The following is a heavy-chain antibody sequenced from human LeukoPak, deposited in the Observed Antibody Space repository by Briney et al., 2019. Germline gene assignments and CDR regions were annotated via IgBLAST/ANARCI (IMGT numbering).Heavy chain of an antibody. Sequence: GASVMVSCKASGYTFTGYYMHWVRQAPGQGLEWMGWINPNSGGTNYAQKFQGRVTMTRDTSISTAYMELSRLRSDDTAVYYCARELGEYSSSTHFDYWGQGTLVTVSS. V-gene: IGHV1-2*02. D-gene: IGHD6-6*01. CDR2: INPNSGGT. J-gene: IGHJ4*02. CDR1: GYTFTGYY. CDR3: ARELGEYSSSTHFDY.